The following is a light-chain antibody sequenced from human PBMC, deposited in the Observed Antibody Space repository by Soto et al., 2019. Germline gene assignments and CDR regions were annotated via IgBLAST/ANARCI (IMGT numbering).Light chain of an antibody. CDR3: QQRSNWPYS. J-gene: IGKJ2*03. Sequence: EIGMTQSPATLSVSPGERATLSCRASQSVSSNLAWYQQKPGQAPRLLIYGASTRATGIPARFSGSGSGTEFTLTISSLQSEDFAVYYCQQRSNWPYSFGQGTKVDIK. V-gene: IGKV3-15*01. CDR1: QSVSSN. CDR2: GAS.